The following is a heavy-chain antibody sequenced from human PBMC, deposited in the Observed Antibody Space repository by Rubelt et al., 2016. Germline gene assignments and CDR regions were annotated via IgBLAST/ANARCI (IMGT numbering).Heavy chain of an antibody. D-gene: IGHD2-15*01. CDR3: ARSPPRDCRDGNCYSRGWFDP. Sequence: GQLVQSGAEVKEPGASVKVSCKASGYTFTSYDINWVRQASGQGLEWMGWMNPNSANTGYAQKFQGRVTMTRNTSISTAYMELSSLRSEDTAVYYCARSPPRDCRDGNCYSRGWFDPWGQGTLVTVSS. CDR1: GYTFTSYD. V-gene: IGHV1-8*01. CDR2: MNPNSANT. J-gene: IGHJ5*02.